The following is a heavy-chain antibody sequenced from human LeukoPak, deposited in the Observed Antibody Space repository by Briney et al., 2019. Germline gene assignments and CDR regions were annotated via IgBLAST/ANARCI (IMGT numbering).Heavy chain of an antibody. CDR2: SNTDGSIT. J-gene: IGHJ6*03. Sequence: PGGALRLSCATTGFTFTSYWRNWVRQVPGKGLVWVSRSNTDGSITTYVGSVKGRFTISRDNAKNTLYLQMNSLRVEDTAVYYCARQGYSSGDMDVWGKGTTVTVSS. V-gene: IGHV3-74*03. CDR3: ARQGYSSGDMDV. D-gene: IGHD2-15*01. CDR1: GFTFTSYW.